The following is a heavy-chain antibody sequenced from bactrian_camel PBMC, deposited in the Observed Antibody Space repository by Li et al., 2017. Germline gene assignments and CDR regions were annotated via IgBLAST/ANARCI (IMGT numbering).Heavy chain of an antibody. Sequence: VQLVESGGGLVQPGGSLRLSCAASGFIVSAYAMSWVRQAPGKEREGVAGMGIDGMDPERGQTYYADSVKGRFTITLDNTKNMLYLQMNMLGPADTAVYYCAAGTLSAGRYCRPNKDGYNYWGQGTQVTVS. D-gene: IGHD2*01. CDR3: AAGTLSAGRYCRPNKDGYNY. V-gene: IGHV3S31*01. J-gene: IGHJ4*01. CDR1: GFIVSAYA. CDR2: MGIDGMDPERGQT.